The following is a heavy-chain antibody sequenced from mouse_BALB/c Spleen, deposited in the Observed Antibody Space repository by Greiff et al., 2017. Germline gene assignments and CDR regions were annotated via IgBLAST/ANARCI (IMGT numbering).Heavy chain of an antibody. J-gene: IGHJ4*01. CDR1: GFTFSSFG. Sequence: VKLVESGGGLVQPGGSRKLSCAASGFTFSSFGMHWVRQPPGKGLEWLVVIWSDGSTTYNSALKSRLSISKDNSKSQVFLKMNSLQTDDTAMYYCDRQGNYDYYAMDYWGQGTSVTVSS. V-gene: IGHV2-6*02. D-gene: IGHD2-1*01. CDR2: IWSDGST. CDR3: DRQGNYDYYAMDY.